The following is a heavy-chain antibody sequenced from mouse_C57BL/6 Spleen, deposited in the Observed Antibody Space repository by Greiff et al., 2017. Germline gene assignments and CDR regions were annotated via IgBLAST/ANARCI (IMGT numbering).Heavy chain of an antibody. V-gene: IGHV1-81*01. Sequence: QVQLQQSGAELARPGASVKLSCKASGYTFTSYGISWVKQRTGQGLEWIGEIYPRSGNTYYNEKFKGKATLTADKSSSTAYMELRSLTSEDSAVYFCAKRGLGPWFAYWGQGTLVTVSA. CDR2: IYPRSGNT. CDR1: GYTFTSYG. CDR3: AKRGLGPWFAY. D-gene: IGHD4-1*01. J-gene: IGHJ3*01.